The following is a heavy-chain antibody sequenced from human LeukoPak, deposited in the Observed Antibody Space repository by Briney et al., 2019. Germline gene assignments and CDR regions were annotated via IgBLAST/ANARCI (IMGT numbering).Heavy chain of an antibody. Sequence: SETLSLTCTVSGGSISSGSYYWSWIRQPAGKGLEWIGRIYTSGSTNYNPSLKSRVTISVDTSKNQFSLKLSSVTAADTAVYYCAREVGYYDSSVHDAFDIWGQGTMVTVSS. D-gene: IGHD3-22*01. CDR1: GGSISSGSYY. J-gene: IGHJ3*02. CDR3: AREVGYYDSSVHDAFDI. V-gene: IGHV4-61*02. CDR2: IYTSGST.